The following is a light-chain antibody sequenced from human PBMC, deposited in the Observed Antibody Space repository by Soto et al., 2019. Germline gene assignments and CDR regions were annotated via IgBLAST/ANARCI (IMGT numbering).Light chain of an antibody. CDR2: DAS. CDR1: QDISNY. CDR3: QQYVNSLFT. Sequence: DIQMTQSPSSLSASVGDRVTITCQASQDISNYLNWYQQKPGKAPKLLIYDASNLETGVPSRFSGSGSGTDFTFTISSLQPEDIATYYCQQYVNSLFTFGPGTKVDIK. J-gene: IGKJ3*01. V-gene: IGKV1-33*01.